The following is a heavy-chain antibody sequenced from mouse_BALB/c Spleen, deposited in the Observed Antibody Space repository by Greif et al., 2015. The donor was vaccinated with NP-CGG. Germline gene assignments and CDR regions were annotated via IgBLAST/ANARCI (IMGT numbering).Heavy chain of an antibody. D-gene: IGHD2-1*01. J-gene: IGHJ4*01. CDR2: ISSGSSTI. CDR1: GFTFSSFG. CDR3: ARSNYGNFLAMDY. V-gene: IGHV5-17*02. Sequence: EVQRVESGGGLVQPGGSRKLSCAASGFTFSSFGMHWVRQAPEKGLEWVAYISSGSSTIYYADTVKGRFTISRDNPKNTLFLQMTSLRSEDTAMYYCARSNYGNFLAMDYWGQGTSVTVSS.